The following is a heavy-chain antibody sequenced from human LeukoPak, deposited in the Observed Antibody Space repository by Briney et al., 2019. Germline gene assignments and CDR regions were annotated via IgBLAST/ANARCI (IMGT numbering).Heavy chain of an antibody. V-gene: IGHV1-18*01. CDR2: ISAYNGNT. CDR1: GYTFTSYG. J-gene: IGHJ4*02. D-gene: IGHD3-22*01. CDR3: ARERGYYYDSSGPTFDY. Sequence: GASVKASCKASGYTFTSYGISWVRQAPGQGLEWMGWISAYNGNTNYAQKLQGRVTMTTDTSTSTAYMELRSLRSDDTAVYYCARERGYYYDSSGPTFDYWGQGTLVTVSS.